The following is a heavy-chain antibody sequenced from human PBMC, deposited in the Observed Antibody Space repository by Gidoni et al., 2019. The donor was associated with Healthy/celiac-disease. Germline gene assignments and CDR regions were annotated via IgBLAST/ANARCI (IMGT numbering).Heavy chain of an antibody. CDR1: GFTFSSYW. V-gene: IGHV3-7*04. Sequence: EVQLVESGGGLVQTGGYLRLSCAASGFTFSSYWMSWVRQAPRKGLEWVANIKQDGSEKYYVDSVKGRFTISRDNAKNSLYLQMNSLRAEDTAVYYCASEYSSGWYGDYWGQGTLVTVSS. J-gene: IGHJ4*02. CDR3: ASEYSSGWYGDY. D-gene: IGHD6-19*01. CDR2: IKQDGSEK.